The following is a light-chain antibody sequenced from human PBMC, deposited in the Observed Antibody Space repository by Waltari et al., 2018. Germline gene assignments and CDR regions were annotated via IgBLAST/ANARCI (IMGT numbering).Light chain of an antibody. CDR1: QSVSSN. Sequence: EIVMTQSPATLSVSPGDRATLSCRASQSVSSNLAWYQQKPGQAPRLLIYGASTRATGIPARFSGSGSGTEFTLTIRSLQSEDFAVYYCQQYNNWSLTFGGGTKVEIK. V-gene: IGKV3-15*01. CDR3: QQYNNWSLT. CDR2: GAS. J-gene: IGKJ4*01.